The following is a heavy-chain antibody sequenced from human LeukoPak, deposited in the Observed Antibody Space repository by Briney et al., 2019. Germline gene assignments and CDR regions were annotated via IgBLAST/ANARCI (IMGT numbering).Heavy chain of an antibody. V-gene: IGHV4-4*02. CDR2: IFHSGDT. D-gene: IGHD2-21*02. Sequence: SETLSLTCAVSGDSISNNNWWSWVRQPPGKGLEWIGEIFHSGDTNYKPSLKSRVTSSVDKSNNQFSLKLSSVTAADTAVYYCAGVHCGGDCYSGRAFDIWGQGTMVTVSS. CDR1: GDSISNNNW. CDR3: AGVHCGGDCYSGRAFDI. J-gene: IGHJ3*02.